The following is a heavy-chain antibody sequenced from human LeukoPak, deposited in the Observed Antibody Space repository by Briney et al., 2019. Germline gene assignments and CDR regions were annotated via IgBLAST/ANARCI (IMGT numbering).Heavy chain of an antibody. J-gene: IGHJ6*03. CDR3: ARAETYYDILTGYYYYYYMDV. CDR1: GYTLTSYY. CDR2: INPSGGST. V-gene: IGHV1-46*01. D-gene: IGHD3-9*01. Sequence: GASVKVSCKASGYTLTSYYMHWVRQAPGQGLEWMGIINPSGGSTSYAQKFQGRVTMTRDTSTSTVYMELSSLRSEDTAVYYCARAETYYDILTGYYYYYYMDVWGKGTTVTVSS.